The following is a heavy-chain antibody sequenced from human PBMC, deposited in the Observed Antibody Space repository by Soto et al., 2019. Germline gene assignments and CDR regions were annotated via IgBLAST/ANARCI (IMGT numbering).Heavy chain of an antibody. V-gene: IGHV1-18*01. J-gene: IGHJ5*02. CDR3: ARGVSWGSYRYHNWFDP. CDR2: ISAYNGNT. Sequence: GASVKVSCTASGYTFTSYGISWVRQAPGQGLEWMGWISAYNGNTNYAQKLQGRVTMTTDTSTSTAYMELRSVRSDDTAVYYCARGVSWGSYRYHNWFDPWGQGTLVTVSS. CDR1: GYTFTSYG. D-gene: IGHD3-16*02.